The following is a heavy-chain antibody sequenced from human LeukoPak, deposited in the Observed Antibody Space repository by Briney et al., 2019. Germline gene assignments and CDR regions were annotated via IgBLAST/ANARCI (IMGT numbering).Heavy chain of an antibody. CDR2: VYHSGST. CDR3: ARHRWGSGYYFDY. D-gene: IGHD7-27*01. Sequence: PSQTLSLTCAVSGHSISSGSYWGWTRHPPGKAPEWIGTVYHSGSTNYKPSLKRRVTISVDTSKNQFSLKLSSVTAADTAVYYCARHRWGSGYYFDYWGQGTLVTVSS. J-gene: IGHJ4*02. V-gene: IGHV4-38-2*01. CDR1: GHSISSGSY.